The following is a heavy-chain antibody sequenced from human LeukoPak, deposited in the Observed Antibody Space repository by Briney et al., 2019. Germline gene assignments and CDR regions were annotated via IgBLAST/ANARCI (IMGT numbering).Heavy chain of an antibody. CDR2: INHSGST. D-gene: IGHD2-2*01. CDR3: ARGTGGYQLLLYY. V-gene: IGHV4-34*01. J-gene: IGHJ4*02. CDR1: GGSFSGYY. Sequence: SETLSLTCAVYGGSFSGYYWSWIRQPPGKGLEWIGEINHSGSTDYNPSLKSRVTISVDTSKNQFSLRLSSVTAADTAVYYCARGTGGYQLLLYYWGQGTLVTVSS.